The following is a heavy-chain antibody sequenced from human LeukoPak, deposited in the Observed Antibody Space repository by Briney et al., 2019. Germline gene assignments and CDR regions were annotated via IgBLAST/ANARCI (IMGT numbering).Heavy chain of an antibody. V-gene: IGHV3-7*01. CDR2: IKQDGSEK. Sequence: GGSLRLSCVASGFGFSSYWMNWVRQAPGKGLEGVANIKQDGSEKYFVDSVKGRFTISRDNAENSVYLQMNSLRVEDTAVYYCARETSGWCFNHWGQGTLVTVSS. CDR3: ARETSGWCFNH. D-gene: IGHD6-19*01. CDR1: GFGFSSYW. J-gene: IGHJ4*02.